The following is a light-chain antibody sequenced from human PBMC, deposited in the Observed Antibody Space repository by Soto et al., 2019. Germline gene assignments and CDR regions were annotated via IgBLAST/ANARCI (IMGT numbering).Light chain of an antibody. Sequence: DLQLPQSPSTMSASVGDRVTITCRASQSISRWVAWYTQKTGKAPNILIYDVSSLGSGVPSRVSGSGSESDFTLTISSLQPEEWATYYCQQRYSNPRTFGQGTKVDI. CDR2: DVS. V-gene: IGKV1-5*01. CDR1: QSISRW. J-gene: IGKJ1*01. CDR3: QQRYSNPRT.